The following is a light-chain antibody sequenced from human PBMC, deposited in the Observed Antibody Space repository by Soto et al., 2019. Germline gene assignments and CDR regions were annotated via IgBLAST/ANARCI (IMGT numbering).Light chain of an antibody. V-gene: IGKV1-39*01. Sequence: DIQMTQSPSSLSASVGDRVTITCRASESISRHLNWYQQKPGKAPKLLIYAASSLQNGVPSRFSGSGSGTDFHLTISNLQAEDFATYYCRQSYSTLSITFGQGTRLEIK. CDR2: AAS. CDR3: RQSYSTLSIT. J-gene: IGKJ5*01. CDR1: ESISRH.